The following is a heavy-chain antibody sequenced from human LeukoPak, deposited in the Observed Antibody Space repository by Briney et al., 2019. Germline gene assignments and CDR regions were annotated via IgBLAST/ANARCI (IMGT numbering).Heavy chain of an antibody. J-gene: IGHJ4*02. Sequence: GGSLRLSCAASSFTCNSYAMSWVRQAQGKELVWVSAISGSDGSKYYADSVKGRFTIARDNSKNTLYLQMNSLRAEDTAVYYCAKGPPGRIAADYFDYWGQGHLITVSS. CDR3: AKGPPGRIAADYFDY. CDR2: ISGSDGSK. V-gene: IGHV3-23*01. D-gene: IGHD6-13*01. CDR1: SFTCNSYA.